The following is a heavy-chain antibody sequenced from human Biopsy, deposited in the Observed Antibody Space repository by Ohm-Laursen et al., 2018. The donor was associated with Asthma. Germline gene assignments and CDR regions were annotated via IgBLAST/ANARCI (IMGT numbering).Heavy chain of an antibody. D-gene: IGHD3-3*01. CDR1: GFSFNSYG. CDR3: AKERYYDFWSGYPI. Sequence: LTLTCAASGFSFNSYGMHWVRQAPGKGLEWVAVMSFDGRQTYYADSVKGRFTISRDNSKNSLYLQMNSLRAEDTAVYYCAKERYYDFWSGYPIWGQGTMVTVSS. V-gene: IGHV3-30*18. CDR2: MSFDGRQT. J-gene: IGHJ3*02.